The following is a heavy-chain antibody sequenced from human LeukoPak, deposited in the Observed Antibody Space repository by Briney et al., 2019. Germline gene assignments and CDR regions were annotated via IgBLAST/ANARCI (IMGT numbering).Heavy chain of an antibody. CDR2: INSDGSST. D-gene: IGHD1-26*01. CDR1: GFTFSSYW. J-gene: IGHJ4*02. CDR3: ARAIVGATGDDY. Sequence: GGSLRLSCAASGFTFSSYWMHWVRQAPGKGLVWVSRINSDGSSTSYADSVKGRFTISRDNAKNTLYLQMNSPRAEDTAVYYCARAIVGATGDDYWGQGTLVTVSS. V-gene: IGHV3-74*01.